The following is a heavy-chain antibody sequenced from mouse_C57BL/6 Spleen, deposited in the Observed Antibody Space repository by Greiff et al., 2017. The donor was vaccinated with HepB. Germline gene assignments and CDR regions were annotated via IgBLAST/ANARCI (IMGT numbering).Heavy chain of an antibody. Sequence: EVQRVESGGGLVQPGGSLKLSCAASGFTFSDYYMYWVRQTPEKRLEWVAYISNGGGSTYYPDTVKGRFTISRDNAKNTLYLQMSRLKSEDTAMYYCARRGYYGSSYAMDYWGQGTSVTVSS. CDR1: GFTFSDYY. CDR2: ISNGGGST. J-gene: IGHJ4*01. CDR3: ARRGYYGSSYAMDY. V-gene: IGHV5-12*01. D-gene: IGHD1-1*01.